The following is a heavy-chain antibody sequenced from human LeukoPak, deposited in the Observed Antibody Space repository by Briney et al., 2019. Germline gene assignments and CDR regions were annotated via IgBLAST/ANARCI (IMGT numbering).Heavy chain of an antibody. CDR3: ARVVHLRRTGAPVYGMDV. D-gene: IGHD3/OR15-3a*01. CDR1: GGSISSSSYY. V-gene: IGHV4-39*07. CDR2: INHSGST. Sequence: SETLSLTCTVSGGSISSSSYYWGWIRQPPGKGLEWIGEINHSGSTNYNPSLKSRVTISVDTSKNQFSLKLSSVTAADTAVYYCARVVHLRRTGAPVYGMDVWGQGTTVTVSS. J-gene: IGHJ6*02.